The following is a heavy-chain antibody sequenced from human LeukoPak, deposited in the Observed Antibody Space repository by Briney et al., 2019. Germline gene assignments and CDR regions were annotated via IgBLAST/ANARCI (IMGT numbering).Heavy chain of an antibody. CDR3: ARVYGSSWFGELTYQH. V-gene: IGHV5-51*01. CDR1: GYSFTSYW. CDR2: IYPGDSDT. Sequence: GESLKISCKGSGYSFTSYWIGWVRQMPGKGLEWMGIIYPGDSDTRYSPSFQGQVTISADKSISTAYLQWSSLKASDTAMYYCARVYGSSWFGELTYQHWGQGTLVTVSS. D-gene: IGHD3-10*01. J-gene: IGHJ1*01.